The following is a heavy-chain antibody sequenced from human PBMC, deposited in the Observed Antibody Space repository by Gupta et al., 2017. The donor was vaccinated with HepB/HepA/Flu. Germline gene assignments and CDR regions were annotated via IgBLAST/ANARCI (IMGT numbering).Heavy chain of an antibody. V-gene: IGHV4-39*01. CDR2: IYYSGST. Sequence: QLQLQESGPGLVKPSETLSLTCTVSGGSISSSSYYWGWIRQPPGKGLEWIGSIYYSGSTYYNPSRKRRVTISVDKSKNKVSLKLSSVTAAETAVYYCASLKDYDDSSGYVDYGGQGTMVTVSS. D-gene: IGHD3-22*01. CDR3: ASLKDYDDSSGYVDY. J-gene: IGHJ4*02. CDR1: GGSISSSSYY.